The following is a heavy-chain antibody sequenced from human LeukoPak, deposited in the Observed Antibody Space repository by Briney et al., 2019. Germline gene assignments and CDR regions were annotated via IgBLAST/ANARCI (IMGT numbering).Heavy chain of an antibody. CDR1: GFTFSSYS. J-gene: IGHJ4*02. CDR2: ISSSSSYI. CDR3: ARVPSYYYDSTGYYSFDY. D-gene: IGHD3-22*01. V-gene: IGHV3-21*01. Sequence: SGGSLRLSCAASGFTFSSYSMNWVRQAPGKGLEWVSSISSSSSYIYYADSVKGRFTISRDNAKNSLYLQMNSLRAEDTAVYYCARVPSYYYDSTGYYSFDYWGQGTLVTVSS.